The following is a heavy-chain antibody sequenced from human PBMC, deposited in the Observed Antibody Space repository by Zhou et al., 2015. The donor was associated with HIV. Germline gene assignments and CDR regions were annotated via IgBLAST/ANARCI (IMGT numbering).Heavy chain of an antibody. CDR1: GDTFSSYG. J-gene: IGHJ2*01. D-gene: IGHD6-6*01. V-gene: IGHV1-69*06. CDR3: ARDRGGXTRPGWRYFDL. CDR2: IIPILGTS. Sequence: QVQLVQSGAEVKKPGSSVKVSCKASGDTFSSYGISWVRQAPGQGLEWMGGIIPILGTSQYAQKFQGRVTITADRSTSTAYLDLRSLRSEDTAVYYCARDRGGXTRPGWRYFDLWGLAPWSLSPQ.